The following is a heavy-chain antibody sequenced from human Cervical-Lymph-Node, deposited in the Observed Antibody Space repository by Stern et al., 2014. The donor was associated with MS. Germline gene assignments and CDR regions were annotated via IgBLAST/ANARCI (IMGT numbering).Heavy chain of an antibody. CDR3: AKEKWVPATAEIDY. J-gene: IGHJ4*02. V-gene: IGHV3-23*04. CDR2: IGANGVAT. CDR1: GFTFSSCA. Sequence: EMQLVESGGGLLQPGGSLRLSCEASGFTFSSCAMTWVRQAPGKGLEWVSSIGANGVATYYVDSVKGRFAISRDNSKNTVYLEMSSLRVDDTAVYFCAKEKWVPATAEIDYWGQGTLVTVSS. D-gene: IGHD2-2*01.